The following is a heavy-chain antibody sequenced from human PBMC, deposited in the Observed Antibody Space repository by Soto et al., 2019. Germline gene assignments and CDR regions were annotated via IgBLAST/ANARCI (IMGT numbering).Heavy chain of an antibody. V-gene: IGHV4-38-2*01. J-gene: IGHJ4*02. CDR3: ARAQGPSDY. CDR1: GYSISSGYY. Sequence: KTSETLSLTCAVSGYSISSGYYWGWIRQPPGKGLEWIGSIYHSGSTYYNPSLKSRVTISVDTSKNQFSLKLSSVTAADTAVYYCARAQGPSDYWGQGTLVTVSS. CDR2: IYHSGST.